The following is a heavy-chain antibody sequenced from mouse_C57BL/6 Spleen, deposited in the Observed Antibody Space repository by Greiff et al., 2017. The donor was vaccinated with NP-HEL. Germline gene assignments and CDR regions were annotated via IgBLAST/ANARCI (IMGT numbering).Heavy chain of an antibody. CDR1: GYTFTSYD. D-gene: IGHD1-1*01. CDR2: IYPRDGST. V-gene: IGHV1-85*01. J-gene: IGHJ1*03. CDR3: ASPYYYGSTYWYFDV. Sequence: VQLQESGPELVKPGASVKLSCKASGYTFTSYDINWVKQRPGQGLEWIGWIYPRDGSTKYNEKFRGKATLTVDTSSSTAYMELHSLTSEDSAVYFCASPYYYGSTYWYFDVWGTGTTVTVSS.